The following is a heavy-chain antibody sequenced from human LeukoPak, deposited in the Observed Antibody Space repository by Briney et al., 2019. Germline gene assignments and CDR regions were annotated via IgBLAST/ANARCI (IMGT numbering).Heavy chain of an antibody. CDR1: GFIFSIHG. CDR3: ARVGRGVYGMDV. Sequence: PGGSLRLSCAASGFIFSIHGMNWVRQAPGKGLEWVSYIINSGGTVYYTDSVQGRFTISRDNARNSLFLQMNSLRDEDTAVYYCARVGRGVYGMDVWGQGTTVTVSS. J-gene: IGHJ6*02. D-gene: IGHD3-10*01. CDR2: IINSGGTV. V-gene: IGHV3-48*02.